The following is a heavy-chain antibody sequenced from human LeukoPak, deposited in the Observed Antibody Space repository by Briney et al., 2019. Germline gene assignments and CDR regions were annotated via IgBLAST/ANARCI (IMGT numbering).Heavy chain of an antibody. CDR2: IFQGGGEI. CDR1: GFTFSSYG. J-gene: IGHJ6*04. Sequence: GGTLRLSCAASGFTFSSYGMSWVRQPPGKGLEWVSSIFQGGGEIHYADSVRGRFTISRDNSKSTLFLQMNSLRAEDTAVYYCAELGITMIGGVWGKGTTVTISS. D-gene: IGHD3-10*02. V-gene: IGHV3-23*01. CDR3: AELGITMIGGV.